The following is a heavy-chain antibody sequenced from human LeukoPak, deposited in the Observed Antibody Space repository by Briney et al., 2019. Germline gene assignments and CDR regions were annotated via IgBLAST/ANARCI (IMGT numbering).Heavy chain of an antibody. V-gene: IGHV3-74*01. D-gene: IGHD3-10*01. J-gene: IGHJ3*02. CDR2: INSDGSTT. Sequence: GGSLRLSCAASGFTFSSYWMQWVRQAPGKGLVWVSRINSDGSTTSYADFVKGRFTISRDNAKNTLYLQMSSLRAEDTAVYYCARYGVGSGSYDGLDIWGQGTMLTVSS. CDR3: ARYGVGSGSYDGLDI. CDR1: GFTFSSYW.